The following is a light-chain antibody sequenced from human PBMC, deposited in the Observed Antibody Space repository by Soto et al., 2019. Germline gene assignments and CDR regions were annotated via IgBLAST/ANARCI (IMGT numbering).Light chain of an antibody. CDR2: RNN. J-gene: IGLJ1*01. Sequence: QSVLTQPPSASETPGQSVTISCSGSSSNIGSNFVYWFQQLPGAAPKLLIYRNNQRPSGVPDRFSGSKSGTSASLAISGLGYENEADYYCAAWDDSLSSDVFGNGNKVTV. V-gene: IGLV1-47*01. CDR3: AAWDDSLSSDV. CDR1: SSNIGSNF.